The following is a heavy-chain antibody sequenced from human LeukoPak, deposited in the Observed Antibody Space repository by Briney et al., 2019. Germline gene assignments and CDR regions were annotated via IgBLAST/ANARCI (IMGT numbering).Heavy chain of an antibody. Sequence: GGSLRLSCVASEFTFSSCAMSWVRQAPGKGLEWVSAISGSGGSTYYADSVKGRFTISRDNSKNTLYLQMNSLRAEDTAVYYCAKTYSSSWYGAFDIWGQGTMVTVSS. CDR2: ISGSGGST. V-gene: IGHV3-23*01. J-gene: IGHJ3*02. CDR1: EFTFSSCA. CDR3: AKTYSSSWYGAFDI. D-gene: IGHD6-13*01.